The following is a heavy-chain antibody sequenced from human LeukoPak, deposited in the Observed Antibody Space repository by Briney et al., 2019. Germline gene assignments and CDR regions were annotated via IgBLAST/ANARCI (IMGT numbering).Heavy chain of an antibody. CDR1: EFTFRSYW. Sequence: GGSLRLSCVASEFTFRSYWMHWVRQAPGKGLVWVSRINSDGSSTNYADSVKGRFTISRDNAKNTLHLQMNSLRAEDTAVYYCARALLIEVVTALDFWGQGTLVTVSS. CDR2: INSDGSST. CDR3: ARALLIEVVTALDF. J-gene: IGHJ4*02. D-gene: IGHD2-21*02. V-gene: IGHV3-74*01.